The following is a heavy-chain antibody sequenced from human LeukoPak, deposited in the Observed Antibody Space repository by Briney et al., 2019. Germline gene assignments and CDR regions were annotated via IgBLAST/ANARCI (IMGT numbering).Heavy chain of an antibody. V-gene: IGHV3-15*01. CDR2: IKSKTDGGTT. CDR1: GYTFSNAW. D-gene: IGHD1-26*01. Sequence: GGSLRLSCTASGYTFSNAWMTWIRQAPGKGLEWVGRIKSKTDGGTTDYAAPVEGRFTISRDDSENTLYLQMNSLKTEDTAIYYCTIVRGNKVGATGIAYWGQGTLVTVSS. J-gene: IGHJ4*02. CDR3: TIVRGNKVGATGIAY.